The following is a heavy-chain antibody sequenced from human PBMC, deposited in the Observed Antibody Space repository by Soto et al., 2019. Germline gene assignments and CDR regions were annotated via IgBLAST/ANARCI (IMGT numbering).Heavy chain of an antibody. J-gene: IGHJ4*02. Sequence: SVKVSCKASGGTFSSYAISWVRQAPGQGLEWMGGIIPIFGTANYAQKFQGRVTITADESTSTAYMELSSLRSEDTAVYYCAVSGAYCSGGSCVDYWGQGTLGTVSS. CDR2: IIPIFGTA. CDR3: AVSGAYCSGGSCVDY. D-gene: IGHD2-15*01. CDR1: GGTFSSYA. V-gene: IGHV1-69*13.